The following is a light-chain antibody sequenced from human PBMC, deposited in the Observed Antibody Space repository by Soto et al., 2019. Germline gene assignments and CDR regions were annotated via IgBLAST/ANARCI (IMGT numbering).Light chain of an antibody. CDR1: QSVNSN. CDR3: QQYHDWPPKT. CDR2: GAS. Sequence: EIVMPQSPATLSVSPGERATLSCRASQSVNSNYLAWYQQKPGQAPRLLIYGASTRATDIPARFSGSGSGTEFTLTISSLQSEDFAIYYCQQYHDWPPKTFGQGTKVDI. V-gene: IGKV3-15*01. J-gene: IGKJ1*01.